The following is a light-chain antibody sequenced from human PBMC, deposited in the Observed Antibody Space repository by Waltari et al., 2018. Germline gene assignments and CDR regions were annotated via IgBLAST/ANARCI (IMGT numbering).Light chain of an antibody. CDR3: ASYTSANTVL. CDR2: DVS. Sequence: QPRLTQPASVSGSPGQSITIPCTGTRSDIGYYNFVYWYQQHPGKAPKLVIFDVSRWPSGVSHRFSGSKSGNTASLTISGLQAEDEAAYYCASYTSANTVLFGGGTKVTVL. V-gene: IGLV2-14*03. J-gene: IGLJ2*01. CDR1: RSDIGYYNF.